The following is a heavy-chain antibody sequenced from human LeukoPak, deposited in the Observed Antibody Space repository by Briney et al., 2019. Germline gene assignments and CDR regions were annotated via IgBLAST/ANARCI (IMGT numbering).Heavy chain of an antibody. Sequence: GGSLRLSCAGSGFTFSSYAMSWVRQAAGRGLEWVSAICKSGGSTYYADSVRGRFTISRDNSKNTLYLQMNSLRAEDTAVYFCAKDRNYDLLTGYYTIDYWGQGSLVTVSS. D-gene: IGHD3-9*01. V-gene: IGHV3-23*01. J-gene: IGHJ4*02. CDR3: AKDRNYDLLTGYYTIDY. CDR1: GFTFSSYA. CDR2: ICKSGGST.